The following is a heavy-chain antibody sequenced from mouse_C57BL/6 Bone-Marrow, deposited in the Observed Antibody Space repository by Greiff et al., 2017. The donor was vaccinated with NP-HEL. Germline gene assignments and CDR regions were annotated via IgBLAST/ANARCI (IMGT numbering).Heavy chain of an antibody. CDR3: ARLYYGYDYFDY. CDR1: GFTFSSYG. J-gene: IGHJ2*01. Sequence: EVQRVESGGDLVKPGGSLKLSCAASGFTFSSYGMSWVRQTPDKRLEWVATISSGGSYTYYPDSVKGRFTISRDNAKNTLYLQMSSLKSEDTAMYYCARLYYGYDYFDYWGHGTTLTVSS. V-gene: IGHV5-6*01. CDR2: ISSGGSYT. D-gene: IGHD2-2*01.